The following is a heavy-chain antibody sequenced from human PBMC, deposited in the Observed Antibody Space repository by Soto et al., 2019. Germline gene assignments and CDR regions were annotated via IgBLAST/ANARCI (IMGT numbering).Heavy chain of an antibody. D-gene: IGHD1-26*01. CDR2: INPSGGST. CDR3: ARMLPSGSYFLGYYYFGMDV. Sequence: QVQLVQSGAEVKKPGASVKVSCKASGYTFTSYYMHWVRQAPGQGLEWMGIINPSGGSTSYAQKFQGRLTMTRDTSTSTVYMELSSLRSEDTAVYYCARMLPSGSYFLGYYYFGMDVWGQGTTVTVSS. CDR1: GYTFTSYY. J-gene: IGHJ6*02. V-gene: IGHV1-46*01.